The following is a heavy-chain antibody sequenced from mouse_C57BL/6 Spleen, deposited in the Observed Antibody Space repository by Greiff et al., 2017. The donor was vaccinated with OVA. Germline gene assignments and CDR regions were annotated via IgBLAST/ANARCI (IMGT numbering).Heavy chain of an antibody. Sequence: EVQLQQSGPELVKPGASVKISCKASGYTFTDYYMNWVKQSHGKSLEWIGDINPNNGGTSYNQKFKGKATLTVDKSSSTAYMELRSLTSEDSAVYYCARREGYVDYWGQGTTLTVSS. CDR1: GYTFTDYY. CDR3: ARREGYVDY. V-gene: IGHV1-26*01. CDR2: INPNNGGT. J-gene: IGHJ2*01.